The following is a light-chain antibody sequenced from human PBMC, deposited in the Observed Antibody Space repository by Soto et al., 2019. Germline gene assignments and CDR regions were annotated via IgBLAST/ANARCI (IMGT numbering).Light chain of an antibody. CDR1: QGIRDF. CDR3: QQFNVYPLT. V-gene: IGKV1-9*01. Sequence: DIQLTQSPSFLSASVGDRVTITCRASQGIRDFLAWYQQKPGKAPKLLIYAASTLQTGVPTRFSGIASGTEFTLIISNLHPADFATYYCQQFNVYPLTFGGWTKVDIK. J-gene: IGKJ4*01. CDR2: AAS.